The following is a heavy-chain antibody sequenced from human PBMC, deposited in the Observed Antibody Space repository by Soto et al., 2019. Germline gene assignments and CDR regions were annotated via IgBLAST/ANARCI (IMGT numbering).Heavy chain of an antibody. J-gene: IGHJ3*02. D-gene: IGHD3-22*01. CDR1: GGSIGSGGYY. CDR2: IYYNGDT. Sequence: SETLSLTCTVSGGSIGSGGYYWSWIRQHPGKGLEWIGHIYYNGDTHYNPSLKSRLSISLDTSKNHFSLNLSSVTAADSAVYFCRVVTLLRSFDIWGQGTMVTVSS. CDR3: RVVTLLRSFDI. V-gene: IGHV4-31*03.